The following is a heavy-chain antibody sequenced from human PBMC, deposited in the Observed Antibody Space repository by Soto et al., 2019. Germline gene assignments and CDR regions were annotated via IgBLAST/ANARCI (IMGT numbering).Heavy chain of an antibody. CDR1: GHTFTSYA. CDR2: INAGNGNT. D-gene: IGHD3-22*01. V-gene: IGHV1-3*01. CDR3: ARSGRGMTMIVVVPLEV. Sequence: ASVKVSCKASGHTFTSYAVHWVRQAPGQRLEWMGWINAGNGNTKYSQKFQGRVTITRDTSTKTASMELRGLRADDTALYFCARSGRGMTMIVVVPLEVWGQGTAVTVSS. J-gene: IGHJ6*02.